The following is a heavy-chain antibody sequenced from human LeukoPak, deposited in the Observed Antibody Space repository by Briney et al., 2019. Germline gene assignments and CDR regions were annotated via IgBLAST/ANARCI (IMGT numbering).Heavy chain of an antibody. J-gene: IGHJ5*02. CDR3: ARDLGSNWFDP. Sequence: GGSLGLSCAASGFTVSSNYMNWVRQAPGKGLEWVSVIYTGGSTYYADSVKGRFTISRDNSRNTVYLQMNSLRAEDTAVYYCARDLGSNWFDPWGQGTLVTVSS. CDR1: GFTVSSNY. CDR2: IYTGGST. V-gene: IGHV3-53*01.